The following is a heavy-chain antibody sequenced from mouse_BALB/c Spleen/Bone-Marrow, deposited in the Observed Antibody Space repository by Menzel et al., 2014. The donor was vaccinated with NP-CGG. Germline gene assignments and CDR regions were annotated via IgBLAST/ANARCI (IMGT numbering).Heavy chain of an antibody. V-gene: IGHV5-6-4*01. J-gene: IGHJ4*01. D-gene: IGHD2-1*01. CDR1: GFTFSSYT. CDR2: ISSGGSYT. Sequence: DVMLVESGGGLVKPGGSLKLSCAASGFTFSSYTMSWVATISSGGSYTYYPDSMKGRFTISRDNAKNTLYLQMSSLKSEDTAMYYCTRDGKGNYDYAMDYWGQGTSVTVSS. CDR3: TRDGKGNYDYAMDY.